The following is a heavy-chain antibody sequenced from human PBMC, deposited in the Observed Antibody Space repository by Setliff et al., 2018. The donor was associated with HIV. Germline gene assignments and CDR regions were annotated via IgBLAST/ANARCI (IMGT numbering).Heavy chain of an antibody. Sequence: ASVKVSCKASGYTFTSCFMHWVRQAPGQGLEYMGIINPSDGTTDYTQKFQDRVTMTSDTSTSTVYMELRSLRSEDTAIYYCVKEYHTTATDTRVANYFDYWGQGTLVTV. D-gene: IGHD6-13*01. CDR3: VKEYHTTATDTRVANYFDY. CDR2: INPSDGTT. CDR1: GYTFTSCF. J-gene: IGHJ4*02. V-gene: IGHV1-46*01.